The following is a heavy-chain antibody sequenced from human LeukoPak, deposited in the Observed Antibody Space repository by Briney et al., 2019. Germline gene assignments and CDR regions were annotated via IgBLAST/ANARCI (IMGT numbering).Heavy chain of an antibody. CDR3: ARRATTVTTGYYYYYMDV. CDR1: GGSISSSSYY. Sequence: PSETLSLTCTVSGGSISSSSYYWGWIRQPPGKGLEWIGSVYYGGTTYYNPSLMSRVTISEDTSKNQFSLKLSSVTAADTAVYYCARRATTVTTGYYYYYMDVWGKGTTVTVSS. J-gene: IGHJ6*03. CDR2: VYYGGTT. V-gene: IGHV4-39*01. D-gene: IGHD4-17*01.